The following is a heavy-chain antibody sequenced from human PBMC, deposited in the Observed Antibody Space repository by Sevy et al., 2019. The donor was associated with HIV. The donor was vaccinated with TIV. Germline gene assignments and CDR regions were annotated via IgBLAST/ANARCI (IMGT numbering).Heavy chain of an antibody. V-gene: IGHV3-23*01. Sequence: GGSLRLSCAASGFTFSSYAMSWVRQAPGKGLEWVSAISGSGGSTYYADSVKGRFTISRDNSKNTLYPQMNSLRAKDTAVYYCAKGGDWNDGGTFDFDYWGQGTLVTVSS. CDR2: ISGSGGST. J-gene: IGHJ4*02. CDR3: AKGGDWNDGGTFDFDY. D-gene: IGHD1-1*01. CDR1: GFTFSSYA.